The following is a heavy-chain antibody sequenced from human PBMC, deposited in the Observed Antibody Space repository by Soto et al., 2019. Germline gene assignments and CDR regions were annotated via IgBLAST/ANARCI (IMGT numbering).Heavy chain of an antibody. Sequence: PSETLSLTCTVSGGSISSYYWSWIRQPPGKGLEWIGYIYYSGSTNYNPSLKSRVTISVDTSKNQFSLKLSSVTAADTAVYYCARGNEQLERRVYYFDYWGQGTLVTVSS. CDR2: IYYSGST. J-gene: IGHJ4*02. D-gene: IGHD1-1*01. CDR1: GGSISSYY. V-gene: IGHV4-59*01. CDR3: ARGNEQLERRVYYFDY.